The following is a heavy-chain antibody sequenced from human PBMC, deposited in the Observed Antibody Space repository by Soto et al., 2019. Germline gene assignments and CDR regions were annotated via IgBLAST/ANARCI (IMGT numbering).Heavy chain of an antibody. CDR3: ARVAVEMATIHVFDY. CDR1: GFTFSSYA. J-gene: IGHJ4*02. CDR2: ISYDGSNK. Sequence: QVQLVESGGGVVQPGRSLRLSCAASGFTFSSYAMHWVRQAPGKGLEWVAGISYDGSNKYYADSVKGRFTISRDNSKNTLYMQMNSLRAEDTAVYYCARVAVEMATIHVFDYWGQGTLVPVSS. D-gene: IGHD5-12*01. V-gene: IGHV3-30-3*01.